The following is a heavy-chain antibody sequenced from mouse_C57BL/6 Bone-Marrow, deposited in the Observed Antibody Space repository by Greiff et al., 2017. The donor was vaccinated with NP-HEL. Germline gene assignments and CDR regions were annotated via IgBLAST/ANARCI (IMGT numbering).Heavy chain of an antibody. Sequence: LQKSGAELVRKGAAGEMSCKPSGYTFPTATRPFFPPPPLPFLAWICSLYPGNCDTSYNQKFKGKATLTVDKSSSTAYMQLSSLTSEDSAVYFCARSCYAMDYWGQGTSVTVSS. CDR1: GYTFPTAT. J-gene: IGHJ4*01. CDR3: ARSCYAMDY. V-gene: IGHV1-12*01. CDR2: LYPGNCDT.